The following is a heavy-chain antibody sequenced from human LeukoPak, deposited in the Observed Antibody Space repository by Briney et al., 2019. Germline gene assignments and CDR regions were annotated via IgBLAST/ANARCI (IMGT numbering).Heavy chain of an antibody. CDR1: GVSISTCCYY. CDR2: KYYSGST. J-gene: IGHJ4*02. D-gene: IGHD5-18*01. CDR3: ARGRSYGFDFDS. V-gene: IGHV4-61*01. Sequence: SETLSLTCDVSGVSISTCCYYWTWIRQPPGKGLEWIGYKYYSGSTRYNSSLRSRLTISLDTSKNQFSLRLTSVTAADTAVYYCARGRSYGFDFDSWGPGTLVIVSS.